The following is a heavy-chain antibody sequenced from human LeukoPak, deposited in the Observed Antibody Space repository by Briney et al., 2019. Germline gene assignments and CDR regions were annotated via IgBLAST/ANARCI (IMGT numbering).Heavy chain of an antibody. Sequence: PGGSLRLSCVASGFTFNTAWMHWARQTPGKGLVWVSHIGGDGRGITYADDVKGRFTISRDNAKNTLYLQMNRLRVEDTAVYYCVRDLPRTSGPWGQGTLVTVSS. D-gene: IGHD3-10*01. CDR2: IGGDGRGI. CDR3: VRDLPRTSGP. CDR1: GFTFNTAW. J-gene: IGHJ5*02. V-gene: IGHV3-74*01.